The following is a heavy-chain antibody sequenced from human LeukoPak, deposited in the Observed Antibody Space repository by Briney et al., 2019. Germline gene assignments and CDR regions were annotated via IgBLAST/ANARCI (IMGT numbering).Heavy chain of an antibody. CDR2: IIPIFGTA. J-gene: IGHJ4*02. D-gene: IGHD4-23*01. Sequence: ASVKVSCKASGGTFSSYAINWVRQAPGQGLEWMGGIIPIFGTANYAQKFQGRVTITADESTSTAYMELSSLRSEDTAVYYCARGGPVVTTSFDYWGQGTLVTVSS. CDR1: GGTFSSYA. V-gene: IGHV1-69*13. CDR3: ARGGPVVTTSFDY.